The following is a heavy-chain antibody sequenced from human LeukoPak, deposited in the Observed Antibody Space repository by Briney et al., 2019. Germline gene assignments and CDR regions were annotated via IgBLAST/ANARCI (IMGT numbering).Heavy chain of an antibody. V-gene: IGHV4-39*07. Sequence: SETLSLTCTVSGGSISSSSYYWGWIRQPPGKGLEWIGSIYYSGSTYYNPSLKSRVTISVDTSTNQFSLKVNSVTAADTAMYYCARPVRGPWGQGTLVTVSS. CDR2: IYYSGST. CDR3: ARPVRGP. CDR1: GGSISSSSYY. J-gene: IGHJ5*02.